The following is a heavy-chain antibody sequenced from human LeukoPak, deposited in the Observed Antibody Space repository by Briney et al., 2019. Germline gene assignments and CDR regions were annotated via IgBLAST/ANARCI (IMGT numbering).Heavy chain of an antibody. J-gene: IGHJ4*02. Sequence: GSLRLSCSASGFTFSGYAMHWVRQAPGKGLEYVSAIISNGESTYYSDSVKDRFTISRDNSKNTLYLQMSSLRPEDTAVYYCVKGASTWYLFDYWGQGTLVTVSS. CDR3: VKGASTWYLFDY. D-gene: IGHD6-13*01. CDR1: GFTFSGYA. CDR2: IISNGEST. V-gene: IGHV3-64*03.